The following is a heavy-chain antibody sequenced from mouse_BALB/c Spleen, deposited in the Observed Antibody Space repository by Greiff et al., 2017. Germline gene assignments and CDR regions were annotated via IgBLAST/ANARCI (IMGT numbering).Heavy chain of an antibody. J-gene: IGHJ2*01. V-gene: IGHV3-1*02. Sequence: DVQLVESGPDLVKPSQSLSLTCTVTGYSITSGYSWPWIRQFPGNKLEWMGYIHYSGSTNYNPSLKSRISITRDTSKNQFFLQLNSVTTEDTATYYCARGDFLVDYWGQGTTLTVSS. CDR1: GYSITSGYS. CDR3: ARGDFLVDY. CDR2: IHYSGST.